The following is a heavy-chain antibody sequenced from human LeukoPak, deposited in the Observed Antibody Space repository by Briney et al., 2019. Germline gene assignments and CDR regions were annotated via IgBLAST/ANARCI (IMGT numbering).Heavy chain of an antibody. CDR2: IWYDGSDK. CDR1: GFTFNTYA. V-gene: IGHV3-33*01. J-gene: IGHJ6*02. CDR3: GRVVCTGGNCKPYAYYATDV. D-gene: IGHD2-15*01. Sequence: GGSLRLSCAASGFTFNTYAMHWVRQAPGKGLEWVAIIWYDGSDKYYADSVRGRFTISRDNSKNTLCLQMNSLRAEDQAVCCCGRVVCTGGNCKPYAYYATDVWGQGTTVTVSS.